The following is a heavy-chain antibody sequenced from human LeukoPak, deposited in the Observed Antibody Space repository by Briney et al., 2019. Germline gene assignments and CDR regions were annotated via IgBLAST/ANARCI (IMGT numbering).Heavy chain of an antibody. D-gene: IGHD3-3*01. J-gene: IGHJ5*02. CDR1: GFTFSSYG. Sequence: GGSLRLSCAASGFTFSSYGMHWVRQAPGKGLEWVAVIWYDGSNKYYADSVKGRFTISRDNSKNTLYLQMNSLRAEDTAVYYCAKDPVYDFWSGFRHDPWGQGTLVTVSS. CDR2: IWYDGSNK. V-gene: IGHV3-33*06. CDR3: AKDPVYDFWSGFRHDP.